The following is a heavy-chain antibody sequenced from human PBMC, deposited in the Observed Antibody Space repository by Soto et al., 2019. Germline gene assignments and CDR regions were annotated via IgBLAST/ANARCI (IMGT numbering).Heavy chain of an antibody. D-gene: IGHD3-22*01. Sequence: QVQLVQSGAEVKKPGASVKVSCKASGYTFTGYYMHWVRQAPGQGLEWMGWINPNSGGTNYAQKFQGWVTMTRDTSISTAYMELSRLRSDDTAVHYCARAPDGTYYYDSSGPFDYWGQGTLVTVSS. V-gene: IGHV1-2*04. CDR1: GYTFTGYY. CDR3: ARAPDGTYYYDSSGPFDY. J-gene: IGHJ4*02. CDR2: INPNSGGT.